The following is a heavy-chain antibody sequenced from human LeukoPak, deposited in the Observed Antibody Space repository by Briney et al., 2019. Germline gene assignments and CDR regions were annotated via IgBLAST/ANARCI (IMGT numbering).Heavy chain of an antibody. Sequence: GGSLRLSCAASGFTFSSYGLHWVRQAPGKGLEWVAVKSYDGSNKFCADSVKGRFTISRDNSKNTLYLQMNSLRAEDTAMYYCAKNTGTYDGLIDSWGQGTLVTVSS. V-gene: IGHV3-30*18. D-gene: IGHD1-26*01. CDR2: KSYDGSNK. CDR3: AKNTGTYDGLIDS. J-gene: IGHJ4*02. CDR1: GFTFSSYG.